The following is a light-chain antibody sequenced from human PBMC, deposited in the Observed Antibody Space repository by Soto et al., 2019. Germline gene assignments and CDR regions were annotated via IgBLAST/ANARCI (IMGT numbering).Light chain of an antibody. CDR2: DAS. CDR1: QDISNY. CDR3: QQYDNLPIT. Sequence: DIQMTQSPSSLSASVGDRVTITCQASQDISNYLNWYQQKPGKAPKLLIYDASNLETGVPSRFSGSGSGTDFTFTISSLQAEDIATYYCQQYDNLPITVGQGTRLEIK. J-gene: IGKJ5*01. V-gene: IGKV1-33*01.